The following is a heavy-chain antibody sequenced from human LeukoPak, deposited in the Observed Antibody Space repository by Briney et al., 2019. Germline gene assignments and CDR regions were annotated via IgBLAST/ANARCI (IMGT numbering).Heavy chain of an antibody. CDR1: GFPFTIYA. D-gene: IGHD3-10*01. V-gene: IGHV3-23*01. CDR3: AKYRGFGDSYDS. CDR2: ICGSST. Sequence: PGGSLRLSCAASGFPFTIYAMSWVRQAPGKGLEWVSSICGSSTYYADFLKGRFTISRDTSKNTMDLQMNSLRAEDTAIYYCAKYRGFGDSYDSWGQGTLVTVSS. J-gene: IGHJ4*02.